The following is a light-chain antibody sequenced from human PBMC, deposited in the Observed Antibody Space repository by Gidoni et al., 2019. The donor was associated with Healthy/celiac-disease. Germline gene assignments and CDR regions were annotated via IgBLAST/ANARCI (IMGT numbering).Light chain of an antibody. V-gene: IGLV2-23*02. CDR2: EVS. CDR1: SSDVGSYNL. J-gene: IGLJ3*02. Sequence: QSALTPPASVSGSPGQSITISCTGTSSDVGSYNLVSWYQQHPGKAPKLMIYEVSKRPSGVSNRFSGSKSGNTASLTISGLRAEDEADYYCCSYAGSSTPNWVFGGGTKLTVL. CDR3: CSYAGSSTPNWV.